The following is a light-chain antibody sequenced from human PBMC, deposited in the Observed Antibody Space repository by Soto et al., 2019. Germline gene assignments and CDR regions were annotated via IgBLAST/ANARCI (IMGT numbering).Light chain of an antibody. CDR3: QQYNDWPLT. Sequence: EIVLTQSPDTLSLSPGERATLSCRASQGVSSYFAWYQQKPGQAPRLLIYDASNRATGIPARFSGSGSGTDFTLTISSLQSEDFAVYYCQQYNDWPLTFGGGTKVEIK. CDR2: DAS. CDR1: QGVSSY. V-gene: IGKV3-11*01. J-gene: IGKJ4*01.